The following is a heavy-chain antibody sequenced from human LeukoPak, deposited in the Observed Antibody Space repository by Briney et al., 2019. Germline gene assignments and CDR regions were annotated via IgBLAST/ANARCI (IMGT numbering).Heavy chain of an antibody. J-gene: IGHJ6*03. D-gene: IGHD3-10*01. CDR3: ARDLITMVRGVIIGMDV. V-gene: IGHV3-21*01. CDR1: GFTFSSYS. CDR2: ISSSSSYI. Sequence: GGSLGLSCAASGFTFSSYSMNWVRQAPGKGLEWVSSISSSSSYIYYADSVKGRFTISRDNAKNSLYLQMNSLRAEDTAVYYCARDLITMVRGVIIGMDVWGKGTTVTVSS.